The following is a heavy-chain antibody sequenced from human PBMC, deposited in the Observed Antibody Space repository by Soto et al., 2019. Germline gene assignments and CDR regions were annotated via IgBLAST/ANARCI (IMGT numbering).Heavy chain of an antibody. D-gene: IGHD1-20*01. V-gene: IGHV4-4*02. J-gene: IGHJ4*02. Sequence: PSETLSLTCAVSGGSISSSDWWTWVRQPPGKGLEWIGQIYHSGSTDYNPSLKSRVAISLDKSKNQFSLKLTSVTAADTAVYYCARGGISPNRSPDYWGQGTLVTVSS. CDR1: GGSISSSDW. CDR2: IYHSGST. CDR3: ARGGISPNRSPDY.